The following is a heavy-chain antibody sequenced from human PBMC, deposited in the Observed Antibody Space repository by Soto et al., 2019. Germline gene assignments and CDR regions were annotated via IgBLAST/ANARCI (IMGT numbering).Heavy chain of an antibody. CDR2: TYYRSKWYN. V-gene: IGHV6-1*01. D-gene: IGHD1-7*01. Sequence: PSQTLSLTCAISGDNISSNSAAWNWIRQSPSRGVEWLGRTYYRSKWYNDYAVSVKSRITINPDTSKNQFSLQLNSVTPEDTAVYYCARVNWNLGYYGMDVWGQGTTVTVSS. CDR1: GDNISSNSAA. CDR3: ARVNWNLGYYGMDV. J-gene: IGHJ6*02.